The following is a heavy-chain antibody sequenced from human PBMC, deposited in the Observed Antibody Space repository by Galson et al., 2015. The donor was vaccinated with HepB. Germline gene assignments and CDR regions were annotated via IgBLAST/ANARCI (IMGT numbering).Heavy chain of an antibody. J-gene: IGHJ3*02. CDR3: ANYYDSSGYFPGALDI. V-gene: IGHV4-59*01. Sequence: ETLSLTCAVYGGSFSGYYWSWIRQPPGKGLEWIGYIYYTGSTNYNPSLKSRVTISADTSKNQFSLKLSSVTAADTAVYYCANYYDSSGYFPGALDIWGQGTMVTVSS. CDR1: GGSFSGYY. D-gene: IGHD3-22*01. CDR2: IYYTGST.